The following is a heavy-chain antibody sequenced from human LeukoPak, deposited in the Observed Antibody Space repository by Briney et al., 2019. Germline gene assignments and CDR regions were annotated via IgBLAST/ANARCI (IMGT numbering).Heavy chain of an antibody. CDR2: INPSGGST. CDR3: ARVPNYYDSSGYLHFDY. V-gene: IGHV1-46*01. D-gene: IGHD3-22*01. J-gene: IGHJ4*02. CDR1: GYTFTSYY. Sequence: GASVKVSCKASGYTFTSYYMYWVRQAPGQGLEWMGIINPSGGSTSYAQKFQGRVTMTRDTSTSTVYVELSSLRSEDTAVYYCARVPNYYDSSGYLHFDYWGQGTLVTVSS.